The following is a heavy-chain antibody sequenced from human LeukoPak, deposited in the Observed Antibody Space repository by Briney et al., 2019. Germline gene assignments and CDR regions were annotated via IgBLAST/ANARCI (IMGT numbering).Heavy chain of an antibody. Sequence: GRSLRLSCVASGFTFSSYAMHWVRQAPGKGLEWVAVISYDGSNKYYADSVKGRFTISRDNSKNTLYLQMNSLRAEDTAVYYCAREDTAIDYWGQGTLVTVSS. J-gene: IGHJ4*02. CDR3: AREDTAIDY. CDR1: GFTFSSYA. D-gene: IGHD5-18*01. V-gene: IGHV3-30-3*01. CDR2: ISYDGSNK.